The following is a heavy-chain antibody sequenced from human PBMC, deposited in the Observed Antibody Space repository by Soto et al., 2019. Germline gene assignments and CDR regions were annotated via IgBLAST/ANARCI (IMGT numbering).Heavy chain of an antibody. V-gene: IGHV1-8*01. D-gene: IGHD1-20*01. J-gene: IGHJ6*02. Sequence: QMQLVQSGAEVKKPEASVKVSCKASGYTFTSYDINWVRQATGQGREWMGWMNPNSGNTAYAQKFQGRVTMTRNTSISTAYMELSSLRSDDTAVYYCAREITDYGMDVWGQGTTVTVSS. CDR2: MNPNSGNT. CDR1: GYTFTSYD. CDR3: AREITDYGMDV.